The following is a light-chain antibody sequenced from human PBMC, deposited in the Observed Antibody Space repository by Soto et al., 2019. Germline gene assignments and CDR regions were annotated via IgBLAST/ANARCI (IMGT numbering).Light chain of an antibody. V-gene: IGLV1-40*01. CDR3: QSYDSSRSGYV. Sequence: QSVLTQPPSVSGAPGQRVTISCTGSSSNIGAGYAVHWYQQLPGTAPKLLIYGNSNRPSGVPDRFSGSNSGTSASLATTGLQAADEADYYCQSYDSSRSGYVFGTGTKLTVL. J-gene: IGLJ1*01. CDR2: GNS. CDR1: SSNIGAGYA.